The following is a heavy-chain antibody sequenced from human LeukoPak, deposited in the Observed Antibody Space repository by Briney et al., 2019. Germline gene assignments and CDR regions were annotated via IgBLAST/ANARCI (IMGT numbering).Heavy chain of an antibody. CDR2: ISSSSSYI. V-gene: IGHV3-21*01. CDR3: VRDMTARSWHAFDS. Sequence: PGGSLRLPCAASGFTFSSYSMNWVRQAPGKGLEWVSSISSSSSYIYYADSVKGRFTISRDNAKNSLYLQMNSLRAEDTAVYYCVRDMTARSWHAFDSWGRGTLVTVSS. D-gene: IGHD6-13*01. CDR1: GFTFSSYS. J-gene: IGHJ4*02.